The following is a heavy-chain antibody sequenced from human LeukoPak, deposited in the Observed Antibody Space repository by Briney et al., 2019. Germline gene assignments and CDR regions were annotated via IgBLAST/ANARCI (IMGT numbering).Heavy chain of an antibody. J-gene: IGHJ5*02. D-gene: IGHD3-16*01. V-gene: IGHV3-23*01. CDR3: ARDLEEVGA. CDR2: ISGSGGST. CDR1: GFTFSSYG. Sequence: GALRLSCAASGFTFSSYGMSWVRQAPGKGLEWVSAISGSGGSTYYADSVKGRFTISRDNSKNTLYLQMNSLRAEDTAVYYCARDLEEVGAWGQGTLVTVSS.